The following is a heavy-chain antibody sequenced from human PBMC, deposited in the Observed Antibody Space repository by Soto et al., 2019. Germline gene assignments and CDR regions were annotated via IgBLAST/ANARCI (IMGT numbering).Heavy chain of an antibody. CDR1: GVSISSGGDY. V-gene: IGHV4-31*03. CDR3: ARGGYYYENSGQNAYDY. Sequence: SETLSLTCTVSGVSISSGGDYWSWIRQHPGKGLEWIGYIYYGGSTYYNPSLKSRATISGDTSKNQFSLKLSSVTAADTAVYYCARGGYYYENSGQNAYDYWGQGILVTVLL. D-gene: IGHD3-22*01. J-gene: IGHJ4*01. CDR2: IYYGGST.